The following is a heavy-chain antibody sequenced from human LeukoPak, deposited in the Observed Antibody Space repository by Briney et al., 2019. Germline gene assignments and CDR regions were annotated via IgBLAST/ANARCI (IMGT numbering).Heavy chain of an antibody. CDR2: ISSDGSDT. V-gene: IGHV3-74*01. Sequence: PGGSLRLSCAASGFTFSSYWMHWVRQAPGKGLVWVSRISSDGSDTNYADSVKGRFTISRDNVKNTLYLPMNSLRAEDTAVYYCARGSYSLGGFDYWGQGTLVTVSS. J-gene: IGHJ4*02. CDR1: GFTFSSYW. CDR3: ARGSYSLGGFDY. D-gene: IGHD6-13*01.